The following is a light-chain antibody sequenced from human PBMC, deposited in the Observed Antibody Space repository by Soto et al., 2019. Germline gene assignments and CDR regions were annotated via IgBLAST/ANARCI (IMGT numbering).Light chain of an antibody. CDR2: KAS. CDR3: QEYNFYST. V-gene: IGKV1-5*03. Sequence: DIQMTQSPSTLSASVGDRVTITCRASQSIVDWLAWYQQKPGKAPKLLIYKASSLESGVPSRFSGSGSGTEFTLTISSLQPDAFATYYCQEYNFYSTFGGGTKVEIK. J-gene: IGKJ4*01. CDR1: QSIVDW.